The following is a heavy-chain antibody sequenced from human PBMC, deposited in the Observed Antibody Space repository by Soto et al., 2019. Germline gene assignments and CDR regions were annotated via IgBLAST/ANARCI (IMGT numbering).Heavy chain of an antibody. V-gene: IGHV4-61*01. D-gene: IGHD5-18*01. CDR3: ARGAMVTALDEN. CDR2: IYYSGST. J-gene: IGHJ4*02. CDR1: GGSVSSGSYY. Sequence: SETLSLTCTVSGGSVSSGSYYWSWIRQPPGKGLEWIGHIYYSGSTNYNPSLKSRVTISVDTSKNQFSLKLSSVTAADTAVYYCARGAMVTALDENWGQGTLVTVSS.